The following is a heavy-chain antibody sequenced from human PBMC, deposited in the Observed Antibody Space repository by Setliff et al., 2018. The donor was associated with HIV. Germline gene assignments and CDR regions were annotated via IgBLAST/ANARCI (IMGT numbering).Heavy chain of an antibody. CDR3: ARGYCGGGICYSPNWLDP. V-gene: IGHV1-3*01. CDR1: GYTFTNNV. CDR2: IHAGSGDT. D-gene: IGHD2-15*01. Sequence: ASVKVSCKASGYTFTNNVIHWVRQAPGQRLEWMGWIHAGSGDTQYSQKFRDRVTLTTDTSTSTAYMELRSLTSDDTAVYYCARGYCGGGICYSPNWLDPWGQGTLVTVSS. J-gene: IGHJ5*02.